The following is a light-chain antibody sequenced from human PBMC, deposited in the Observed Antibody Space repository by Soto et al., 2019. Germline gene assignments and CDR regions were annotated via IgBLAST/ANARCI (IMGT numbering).Light chain of an antibody. Sequence: QTVVTQEPSLTVSPGGTVTLTCASSSGAVTSGYYPNWFQQKPGQAPRILIYSTSNKHSWAPAPFSGSLLGGKAALTLSGVQPEDEAEYYCLLFYGGAGVFGGGTKLTVL. CDR3: LLFYGGAGV. J-gene: IGLJ3*02. V-gene: IGLV7-43*01. CDR1: SGAVTSGYY. CDR2: STS.